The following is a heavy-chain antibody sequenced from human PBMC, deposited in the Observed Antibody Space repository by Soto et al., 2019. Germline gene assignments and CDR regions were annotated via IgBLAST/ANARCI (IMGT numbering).Heavy chain of an antibody. CDR1: GFTFGDYG. CDR2: IRSKSYGKTT. J-gene: IGHJ2*01. V-gene: IGHV3-49*05. CDR3: TRERSDYGDPKWYFDL. Sequence: EVQLVESGGGLVRPGRSLRLSCATSGFTFGDYGMTWFRQAPGKGLEWVGLIRSKSYGKTTEYAASATDRFTISRDDSKRIAYLHMNRLKADDTAVYYCTRERSDYGDPKWYFDLWGRGTLVTVSS. D-gene: IGHD4-17*01.